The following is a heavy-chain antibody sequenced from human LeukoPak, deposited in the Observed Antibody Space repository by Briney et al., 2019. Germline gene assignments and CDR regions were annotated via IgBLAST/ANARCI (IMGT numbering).Heavy chain of an antibody. CDR1: GFTFSSYA. J-gene: IGHJ4*02. D-gene: IGHD3-22*01. CDR3: ARDNYDSSGYYYY. CDR2: ISYDGSNK. V-gene: IGHV3-30*01. Sequence: PGGSLRLSCAASGFTFSSYAMHWVRQAPGKGLEWVAVISYDGSNKYYADSVEGRFTISRDNSKNTLYLQMNSLRAEDTAVYYCARDNYDSSGYYYYWGQGTLVTVSS.